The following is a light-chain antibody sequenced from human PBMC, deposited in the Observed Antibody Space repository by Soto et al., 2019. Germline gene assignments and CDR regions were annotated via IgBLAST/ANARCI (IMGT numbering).Light chain of an antibody. Sequence: QMPQSPSTLSASVGARVTITGRASQSISSWLAWYQQKPGKAPKLLIYKASTLESGVPSNFSGSGSGTEFTLTISSLQPDDFATYYCQHYNSYSEACGQGNKVDIK. CDR3: QHYNSYSEA. CDR2: KAS. V-gene: IGKV1-5*03. CDR1: QSISSW. J-gene: IGKJ1*01.